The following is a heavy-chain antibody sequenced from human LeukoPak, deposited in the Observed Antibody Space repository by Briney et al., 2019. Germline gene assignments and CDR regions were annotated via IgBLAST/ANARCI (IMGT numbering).Heavy chain of an antibody. V-gene: IGHV3-48*03. D-gene: IGHD1-26*01. CDR3: ARDLPTGTYGAYFDN. J-gene: IGHJ4*02. CDR2: ISRSGSEI. Sequence: RGSPPLSCAGSGFIFSNYEMNWVRQAPGKGLEWVSYISRSGSEIYYAASVKSRFTISRDNAENSLYLQMNSLRAEDTAVYYCARDLPTGTYGAYFDNWGQGTLASVSS. CDR1: GFIFSNYE.